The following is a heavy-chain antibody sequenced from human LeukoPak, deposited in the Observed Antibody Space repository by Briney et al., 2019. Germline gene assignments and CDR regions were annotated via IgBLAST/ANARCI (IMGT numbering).Heavy chain of an antibody. CDR1: GFTFRSHG. V-gene: IGHV3-23*01. Sequence: GGTLRLSCAASGFTFRSHGMSWVRQAPGKGLKWVSTINISGGGTYYADSVKGRFTISRDNSKSTLNLQMNSLRVEDTAVYDCAKDSGIRCIGENYYFMDVWGKGTTVIISS. CDR2: INISGGGT. D-gene: IGHD3-10*01. CDR3: AKDSGIRCIGENYYFMDV. J-gene: IGHJ6*03.